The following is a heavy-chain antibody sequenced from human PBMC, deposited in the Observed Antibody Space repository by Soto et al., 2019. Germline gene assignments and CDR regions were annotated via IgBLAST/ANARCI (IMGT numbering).Heavy chain of an antibody. D-gene: IGHD3-22*01. Sequence: GGSLRLSCAASGFAFSSYAIHWVRQPPGEGLEWVAAISHDGTNKYYADSVKDRFTISRDNSKNTMFLQMSSLRAEDTAVYYFARDRDYYDRSTYRTLEFWGQGTLVTVSS. CDR1: GFAFSSYA. V-gene: IGHV3-30-3*01. CDR2: ISHDGTNK. J-gene: IGHJ4*02. CDR3: ARDRDYYDRSTYRTLEF.